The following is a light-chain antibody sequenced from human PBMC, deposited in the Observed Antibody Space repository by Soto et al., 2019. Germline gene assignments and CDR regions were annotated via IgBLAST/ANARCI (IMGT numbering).Light chain of an antibody. CDR2: EAY. CDR3: QQYSSYWT. CDR1: QSISNW. V-gene: IGKV1-5*01. Sequence: DIQMTQSPSTLSASVGDRVTITCRASQSISNWLAWYQQKPGKAPKLLIYEAYNSESGVPSRFSGSGSGTEFTLTISSLQPDDFATYYCQQYSSYWTFGQGTKVDIK. J-gene: IGKJ1*01.